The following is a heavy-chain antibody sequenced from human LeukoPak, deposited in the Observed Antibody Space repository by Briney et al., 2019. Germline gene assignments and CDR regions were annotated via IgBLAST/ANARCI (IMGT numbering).Heavy chain of an antibody. J-gene: IGHJ4*02. CDR3: ARVDRRIQLWSDPRDPYYFDY. V-gene: IGHV1-46*01. CDR2: INPSGGST. D-gene: IGHD5-18*01. CDR1: GYTFTSYY. Sequence: ASVKVSCKASGYTFTSYYMHWVRQAPGQGLEWMGIINPSGGSTSYARKFQGRVTMTRDTSTSTVYMELSSLRSEDTAVYYCARVDRRIQLWSDPRDPYYFDYWGQGTLVTVSS.